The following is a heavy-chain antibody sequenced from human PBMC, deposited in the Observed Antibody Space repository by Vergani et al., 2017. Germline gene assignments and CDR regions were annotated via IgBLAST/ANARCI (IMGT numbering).Heavy chain of an antibody. V-gene: IGHV4-34*02. CDR1: GESFSSFY. CDR3: ARLRYYDSSGYAFDI. Sequence: QVQLQQWGAGVVKPSGTLSLTCAVFGESFSSFYWSWIRQPPGKGLEWIGEINNDGHTNYNPSLESRVTVSRDTAKNQFSLNLMSVTAADTAMYYCARLRYYDSSGYAFDIWGQGTMVTVSS. J-gene: IGHJ3*02. D-gene: IGHD3-22*01. CDR2: INNDGHT.